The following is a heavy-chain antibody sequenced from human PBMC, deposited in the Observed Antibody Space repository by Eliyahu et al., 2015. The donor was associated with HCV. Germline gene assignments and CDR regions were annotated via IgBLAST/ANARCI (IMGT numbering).Heavy chain of an antibody. J-gene: IGHJ4*02. CDR1: GFTLXXYG. CDR2: LSFNGYTQ. V-gene: IGHV3-30*03. D-gene: IGHD2-8*01. Sequence: QVQLVESGGGVVQPGRSLRXSCAAFGFTLXXYGXHWVRQAPGKGLEWVAALSFNGYTQFYADSVKGRFTISRDSSKNTLYLQMNSLRAEDTAVYYCARAKGHCPNDICQISYYFDYWGQGTLVTASS. CDR3: ARAKGHCPNDICQISYYFDY.